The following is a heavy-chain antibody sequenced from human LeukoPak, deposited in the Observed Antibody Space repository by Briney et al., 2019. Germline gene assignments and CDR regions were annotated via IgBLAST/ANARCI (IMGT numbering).Heavy chain of an antibody. CDR2: IYYSGST. D-gene: IGHD3-10*01. Sequence: PSETLSLTCTVSGGSTSSSSYYWGWIRQPPGKGLEWIGSIYYSGSTYYNPSLKSRVTISVDTSKNQFSLKLSSVTAADTAVYYCARRNVLLWFGESQGAFDIWGQGTMVTVSS. CDR3: ARRNVLLWFGESQGAFDI. V-gene: IGHV4-39*01. CDR1: GGSTSSSSYY. J-gene: IGHJ3*02.